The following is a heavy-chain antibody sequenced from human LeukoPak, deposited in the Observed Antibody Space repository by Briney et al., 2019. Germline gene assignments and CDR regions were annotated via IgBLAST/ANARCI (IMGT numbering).Heavy chain of an antibody. V-gene: IGHV4-59*01. D-gene: IGHD3-3*01. CDR2: IYYSGST. J-gene: IGHJ5*02. Sequence: PSETLSLTCTVSGGSISSYYWSWIRQPPGKGLEWIGYIYYSGSTNYNPSLKSRVTISVDTSKNQFSLKLSSVTAADTAVYYCARDLYGYYDFWSGYSFDPWGQGTLVTVSS. CDR3: ARDLYGYYDFWSGYSFDP. CDR1: GGSISSYY.